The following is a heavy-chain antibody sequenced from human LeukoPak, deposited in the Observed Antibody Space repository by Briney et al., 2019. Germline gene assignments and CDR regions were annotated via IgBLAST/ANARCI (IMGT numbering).Heavy chain of an antibody. J-gene: IGHJ4*02. CDR2: IRYDGSNK. CDR3: ARAFNWNYALFDY. D-gene: IGHD1-7*01. V-gene: IGHV3-30*02. CDR1: GFTFSSYG. Sequence: PGGSLRLSCAASGFTFSSYGMHWVRQAPGKGLEWVAFIRYDGSNKYYADSVKGRFTISGDNSKNTLYLQMNSLRAEDTAVYYCARAFNWNYALFDYWGQGTLVTVSS.